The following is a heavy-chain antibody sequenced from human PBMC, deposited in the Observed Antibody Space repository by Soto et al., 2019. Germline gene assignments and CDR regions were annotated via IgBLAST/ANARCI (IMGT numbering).Heavy chain of an antibody. CDR2: VHYSGST. CDR1: GGSISGY. CDR3: ARVLSPGYSDY. V-gene: IGHV4-59*01. Sequence: QVQLQESGPGLVEPSETLSLSCTVSGGSISGYWSWIRQPPGRGLEWIGYVHYSGSTNYNPALKSQVTISVVTSKNQFSLKLTSVTAAGTAIYYCARVLSPGYSDYWGQGTLVTVSS. J-gene: IGHJ4*03.